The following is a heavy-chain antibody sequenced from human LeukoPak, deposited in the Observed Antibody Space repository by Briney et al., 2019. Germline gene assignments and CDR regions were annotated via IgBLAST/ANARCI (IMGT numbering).Heavy chain of an antibody. V-gene: IGHV1-18*01. CDR2: ISAYNGNT. D-gene: IGHD3-3*01. CDR3: ARSPKYYDFWSGYLGSDY. CDR1: GYTFTSYG. J-gene: IGHJ4*02. Sequence: GASVKVSCKASGYTFTSYGISWVRQAPGQGLEWMGWISAYNGNTNYAQKLQGRVTMTTDTSTSTAYMELRSLRSDDTAVYYCARSPKYYDFWSGYLGSDYWGQGTLVTVSS.